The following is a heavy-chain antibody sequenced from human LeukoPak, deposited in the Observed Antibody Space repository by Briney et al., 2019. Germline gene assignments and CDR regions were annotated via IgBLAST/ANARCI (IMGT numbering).Heavy chain of an antibody. V-gene: IGHV3-21*01. CDR1: GFMFSIYT. Sequence: GGSLRLSCAASGFMFSIYTMNWVRQAPGKGLEWVSFISSSSSSIYYADSVKGRFTISRDSAKNSLYLQMNSLRAEDTAVYYCARSVLDYYYYMDDWGKGTTVTVSS. CDR2: ISSSSSSI. CDR3: ARSVLDYYYYMDD. D-gene: IGHD2-15*01. J-gene: IGHJ6*03.